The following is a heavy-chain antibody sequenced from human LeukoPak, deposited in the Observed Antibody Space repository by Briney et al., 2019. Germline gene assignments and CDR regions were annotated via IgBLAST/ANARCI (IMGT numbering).Heavy chain of an antibody. CDR2: IIPIFGTA. CDR1: GGTFISYA. Sequence: ASVKVSCKASGGTFISYAISWVRQAPGQGLEWMGGIIPIFGTANYAQKFQGRVTITADESTSTAYMELSSLRSEDTAVYYCALGLRYFDWLFDPYYYYYHGMDVWGQGTTVTVSS. V-gene: IGHV1-69*13. D-gene: IGHD3-9*01. CDR3: ALGLRYFDWLFDPYYYYYHGMDV. J-gene: IGHJ6*02.